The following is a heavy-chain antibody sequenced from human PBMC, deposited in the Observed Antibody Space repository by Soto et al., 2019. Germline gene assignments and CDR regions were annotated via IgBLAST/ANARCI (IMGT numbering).Heavy chain of an antibody. V-gene: IGHV2-5*02. CDR1: GFSLSTTGVG. CDR3: AHRPSTSLYPYNWFDP. CDR2: IHWDHDE. J-gene: IGHJ5*02. Sequence: QITLKESGPTLVKPTQTLTLTCTFSGFSLSTTGVGVAWIRQPPGKALEWLALIHWDHDERYSTSLKCRLPITKDTPKNQVVLTITNMDPADTGTYYCAHRPSTSLYPYNWFDPWGQGTLVTVSS. D-gene: IGHD6-13*01.